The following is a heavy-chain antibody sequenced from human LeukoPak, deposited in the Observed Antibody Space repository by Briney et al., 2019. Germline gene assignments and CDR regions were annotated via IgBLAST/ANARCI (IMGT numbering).Heavy chain of an antibody. CDR2: IIPIVGTA. CDR1: GGTFSSYA. D-gene: IGHD1-26*01. J-gene: IGHJ4*02. V-gene: IGHV1-69*05. CDR3: ARLGQQVGATRDY. Sequence: SVKVSCKASGGTFSSYAISWVRQAPGQGLEWMGRIIPIVGTANYAQKFQGSVTITTDESTSTAYMELSSLRSEDTAVYYCARLGQQVGATRDYWGQGTLVTVSS.